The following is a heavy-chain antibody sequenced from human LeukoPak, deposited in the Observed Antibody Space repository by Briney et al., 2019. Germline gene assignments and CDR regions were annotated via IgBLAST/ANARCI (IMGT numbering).Heavy chain of an antibody. V-gene: IGHV3-23*01. CDR1: GFTFSSYA. CDR3: AKIVALYCSGGSCNEIDY. J-gene: IGHJ4*02. CDR2: ISHSAYTT. D-gene: IGHD2-15*01. Sequence: GGSLRLSCAASGFTFSSYAMSWVRQAPGKGLEWVSTISHSAYTTYYADSVKGRFTISRDSSKNTLYLQMNSLRADDTAVYYCAKIVALYCSGGSCNEIDYWGQGTLVTVSS.